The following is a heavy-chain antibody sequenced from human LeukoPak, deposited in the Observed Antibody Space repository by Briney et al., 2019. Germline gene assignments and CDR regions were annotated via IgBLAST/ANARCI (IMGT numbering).Heavy chain of an antibody. Sequence: SETLSLTCTVSGGSISSYYWSWIRQPAGKGLEWIGRIYTSGSTNYNPSLKSRVTMSVDTSKNQFSLKLSSVTAADTAVYYCARAGYSSSWFAAYNNWFDPWGQGTLVTVSS. V-gene: IGHV4-4*07. CDR1: GGSISSYY. CDR2: IYTSGST. CDR3: ARAGYSSSWFAAYNNWFDP. D-gene: IGHD6-13*01. J-gene: IGHJ5*02.